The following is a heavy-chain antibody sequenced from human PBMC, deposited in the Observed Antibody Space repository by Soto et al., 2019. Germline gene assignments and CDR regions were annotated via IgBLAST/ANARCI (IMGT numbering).Heavy chain of an antibody. J-gene: IGHJ6*02. D-gene: IGHD3-9*01. CDR3: ARDRLFESNTFYYNYGMDV. CDR1: GFTFRSYA. CDR2: ISFDGNNK. Sequence: QVQLVESGGGLVKPGMSLRLSCAASGFTFRSYAMHWVRQAPGKGLEWVAVISFDGNNKYYADSVKGRFTISRDNSKNTLYLQMSSLRPDDTAVYYCARDRLFESNTFYYNYGMDVWGQGTTVTVSS. V-gene: IGHV3-30-3*01.